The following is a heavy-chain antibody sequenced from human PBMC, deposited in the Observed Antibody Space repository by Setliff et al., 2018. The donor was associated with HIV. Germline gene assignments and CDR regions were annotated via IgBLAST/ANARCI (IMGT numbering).Heavy chain of an antibody. V-gene: IGHV3-23*01. J-gene: IGHJ4*02. CDR2: VSGRGSDK. D-gene: IGHD3-22*01. CDR1: GLTFSRYA. Sequence: GGSLRLSCAASGLTFSRYAVSWVRQAPGKGLEWVPSVSGRGSDKYYADSVKGRFIISRDNSRNTLYLQMTGLRADDTAVYYCATPPTFYYDDTGLGYFAYWGQGALVTVSS. CDR3: ATPPTFYYDDTGLGYFAY.